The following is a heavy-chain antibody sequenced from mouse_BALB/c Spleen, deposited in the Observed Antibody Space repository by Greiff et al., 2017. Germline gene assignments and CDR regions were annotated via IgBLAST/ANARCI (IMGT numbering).Heavy chain of an antibody. J-gene: IGHJ2*01. D-gene: IGHD1-2*01. Sequence: DVKLVESGPGLVKPSQSLSLTCTVTGYSITSDYAWNWIRQFPGNKLEWMGYISYSGSTSYNPSLKSRISITRDTSKNQFFLQLNSVTTEDTATYYCARGVLRLRFDYWGQGTTLTVSS. V-gene: IGHV3-2*02. CDR3: ARGVLRLRFDY. CDR1: GYSITSDYA. CDR2: ISYSGST.